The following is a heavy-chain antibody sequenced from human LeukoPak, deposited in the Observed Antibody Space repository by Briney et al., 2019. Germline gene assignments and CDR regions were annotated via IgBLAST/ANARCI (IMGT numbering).Heavy chain of an antibody. V-gene: IGHV3-15*07. Sequence: PGGSLRLSCAASGFTFSNAWMNWVRQAPGKGLEWVGRFKSKTDGGTTDYAAPVKGRFTISRDDSKNTLYLQMNSLKTEDTAVYYCTTNLRYYDSSGYLDIWGQGTMVTVSS. CDR2: FKSKTDGGTT. CDR3: TTNLRYYDSSGYLDI. CDR1: GFTFSNAW. D-gene: IGHD3-22*01. J-gene: IGHJ3*02.